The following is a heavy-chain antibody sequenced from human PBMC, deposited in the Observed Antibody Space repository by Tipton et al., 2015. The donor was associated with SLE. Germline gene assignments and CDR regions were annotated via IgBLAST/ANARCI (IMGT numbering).Heavy chain of an antibody. V-gene: IGHV4-59*01. D-gene: IGHD5-12*01. CDR3: ARMYSGYGVFDY. J-gene: IGHJ4*02. CDR1: GGSISSYY. Sequence: TLSLTCTVSGGSISSYYWSWIRQPPGKGLEWIGYIYYSGSTNYNPSLKSRVTISVNTSKNQFSLKLSSVTAADTAVYHCARMYSGYGVFDYWGQGTLVTVSS. CDR2: IYYSGST.